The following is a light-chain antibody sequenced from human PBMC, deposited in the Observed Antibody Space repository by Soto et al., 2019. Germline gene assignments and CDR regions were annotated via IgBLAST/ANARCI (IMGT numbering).Light chain of an antibody. CDR1: SSNIGNNY. V-gene: IGLV1-51*01. CDR3: GAWDGSLNTQV. Sequence: QSVLTQPPSVSAAPGQKVTISCSGSSSNIGNNYVPWYQQLPGTAPKLLIYDNDKRPSGIPDRFSGSKSGTSATLGITGLQTGDEADYYCGAWDGSLNTQVFGGGTKLTVL. J-gene: IGLJ2*01. CDR2: DND.